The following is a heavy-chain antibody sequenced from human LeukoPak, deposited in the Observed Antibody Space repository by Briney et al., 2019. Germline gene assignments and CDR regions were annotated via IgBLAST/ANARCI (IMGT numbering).Heavy chain of an antibody. J-gene: IGHJ4*02. CDR1: GFTFSSYW. V-gene: IGHV3-7*01. CDR2: IKQDGSEK. D-gene: IGHD6-13*01. CDR3: ARDLRAAAGKFDY. Sequence: GGSLRLPCAASGFTFSSYWMSWVRQAPGKGLEWVANIKQDGSEKYYVDSVKGRFTISRDNAKNSLYLQMNSLRAEDTAVYYCARDLRAAAGKFDYWGQGTLVTVSS.